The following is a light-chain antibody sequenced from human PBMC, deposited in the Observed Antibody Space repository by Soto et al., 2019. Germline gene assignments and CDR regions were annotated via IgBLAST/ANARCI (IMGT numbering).Light chain of an antibody. CDR2: DAS. CDR1: QDIRNF. Sequence: IQMCQYLSTLAAACGECGTVTCPTSQDIRNFLNSYQQKPGKAPKLLIFDASTLETGVPSRFSGSGSGADFSFTISSLQPEDIATYYCQLFDYLPFTFGGVAKV. V-gene: IGKV1-33*01. J-gene: IGKJ4*01. CDR3: QLFDYLPFT.